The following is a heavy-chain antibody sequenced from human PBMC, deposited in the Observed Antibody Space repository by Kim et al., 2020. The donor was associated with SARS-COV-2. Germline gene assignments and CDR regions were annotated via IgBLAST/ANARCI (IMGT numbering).Heavy chain of an antibody. Sequence: ASVKVSCKASGYTFTSYGISWVRQAPGQGLEWMGWISAYNGNTNYAQKLQGRVTITTDTSTSTAYMELRSLRSDDTAVYYCARRPPSKYYYDSSGYNMDDWGQGTLFTVSS. J-gene: IGHJ4*02. CDR1: GYTFTSYG. CDR3: ARRPPSKYYYDSSGYNMDD. V-gene: IGHV1-18*01. CDR2: ISAYNGNT. D-gene: IGHD3-22*01.